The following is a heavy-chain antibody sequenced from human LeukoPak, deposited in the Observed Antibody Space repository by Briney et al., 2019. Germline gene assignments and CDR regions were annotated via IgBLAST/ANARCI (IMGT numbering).Heavy chain of an antibody. V-gene: IGHV3-7*01. CDR1: GFTFSSYW. Sequence: PGGSLRLSCAASGFTFSSYWMSWVRQAPGKGLEWVANIKQDGSEKYYVDSVKGRFTISRHNAKNSLYLQMNSLRAEDTAVYYCARDIVVVPAASHFDYWGQGTLVTVSS. CDR2: IKQDGSEK. D-gene: IGHD2-2*01. CDR3: ARDIVVVPAASHFDY. J-gene: IGHJ4*02.